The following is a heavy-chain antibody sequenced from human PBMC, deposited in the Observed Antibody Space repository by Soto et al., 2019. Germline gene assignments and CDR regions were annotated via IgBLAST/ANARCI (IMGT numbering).Heavy chain of an antibody. CDR3: ATQPYCTNGVCYTGFDY. J-gene: IGHJ4*02. Sequence: GASVKVSCKVSGYTLTELSMHWVRQAPGKGLEWMGGFDPEDGETIYAQKFQGRVTMTEDTSTDTAYMELSSLRSEDTAVYYCATQPYCTNGVCYTGFDYWGQGTLVTVSS. D-gene: IGHD2-8*01. V-gene: IGHV1-24*01. CDR2: FDPEDGET. CDR1: GYTLTELS.